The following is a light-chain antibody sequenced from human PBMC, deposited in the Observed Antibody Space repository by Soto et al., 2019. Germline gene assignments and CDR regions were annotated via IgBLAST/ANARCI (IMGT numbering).Light chain of an antibody. CDR3: QQYGSSLIT. Sequence: EIVLTQSPGTLSLSPGERATLSCRASRSVNSNYLAWYQQKPGQAPRLLIYGASSRATGIPDRFSGSGSGTDFTLTISRLEPEDFAVYYWQQYGSSLITFGQGTRLEMK. CDR1: RSVNSNY. V-gene: IGKV3-20*01. J-gene: IGKJ5*01. CDR2: GAS.